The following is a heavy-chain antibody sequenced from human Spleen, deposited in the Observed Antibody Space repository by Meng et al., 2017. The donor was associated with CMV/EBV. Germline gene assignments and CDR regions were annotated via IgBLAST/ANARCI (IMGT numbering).Heavy chain of an antibody. CDR1: SDG. CDR2: IRSDGSDD. J-gene: IGHJ5*02. CDR3: AKDQRLRPTNMIVPPPPLFDP. V-gene: IGHV3-30*02. D-gene: IGHD3-16*01. Sequence: SDGMHWVRQAQGKGLEWVAFIRSDGSDDHYADSVKGRVTSTKDNSKNTLHLQMNSLSAEDTAVYYCAKDQRLRPTNMIVPPPPLFDPWGQGTLVTVSS.